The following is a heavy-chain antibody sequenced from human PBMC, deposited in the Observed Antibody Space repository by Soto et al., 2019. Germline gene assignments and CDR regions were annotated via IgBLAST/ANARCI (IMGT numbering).Heavy chain of an antibody. CDR3: ARLRYQGWFDP. J-gene: IGHJ5*02. CDR2: IYYSGST. CDR1: GGSISSSSYS. Sequence: QLQLQESGPGLVKPSETLSLTCTVSGGSISSSSYSWGWIRQPPGKGLEWIGSIYYSGSTYYNPSLKSRVTIAVDTSKNQFSLKLSSVTAADTAVYYCARLRYQGWFDPWGQGTLVTVSS. V-gene: IGHV4-39*01. D-gene: IGHD3-9*01.